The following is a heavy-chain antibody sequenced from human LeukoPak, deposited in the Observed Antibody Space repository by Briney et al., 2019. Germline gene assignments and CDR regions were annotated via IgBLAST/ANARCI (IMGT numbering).Heavy chain of an antibody. CDR2: IVVGSGNT. CDR1: GFTFTSSA. V-gene: IGHV1-58*01. J-gene: IGHJ4*02. D-gene: IGHD3-9*01. CDR3: AADPYYDILTGYFLPDY. Sequence: GASVNVSCKASGFTFTSSAVQWVRQARGQRLEWIGWIVVGSGNTNYAQKFQERVTITRDMSTSTAYMELSSLRSENTAVYYCAADPYYDILTGYFLPDYWGQGTLVTVSS.